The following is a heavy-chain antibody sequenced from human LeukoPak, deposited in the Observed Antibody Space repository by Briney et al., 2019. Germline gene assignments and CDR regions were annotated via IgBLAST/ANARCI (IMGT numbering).Heavy chain of an antibody. D-gene: IGHD6-19*01. CDR1: GGSISSSSYY. V-gene: IGHV4-39*01. CDR2: IYYSGST. CDR3: AGQSGWYLFDY. J-gene: IGHJ4*02. Sequence: PSETLSLTRTVSGGSISSSSYYWGWIRQPPGKGLEWIGSIYYSGSTYYNPSLKSRVTISVDTSKNQFSLKLSSVTAADTAVYYCAGQSGWYLFDYWGQGTLVTVSS.